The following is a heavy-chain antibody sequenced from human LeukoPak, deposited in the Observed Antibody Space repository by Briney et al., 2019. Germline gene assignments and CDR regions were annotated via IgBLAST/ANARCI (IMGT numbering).Heavy chain of an antibody. CDR2: INHSGST. Sequence: SETLSLTCAVYGGSFSGYYWSWIRQPPGKGLEWIGEINHSGSTNYNPSHKSRVTISVDTSKNQFSLKLSSVTAADTAVYYCARGRRDYDILTGYYSYYYGMDVWGQGTTVTVSS. CDR3: ARGRRDYDILTGYYSYYYGMDV. D-gene: IGHD3-9*01. CDR1: GGSFSGYY. J-gene: IGHJ6*02. V-gene: IGHV4-34*01.